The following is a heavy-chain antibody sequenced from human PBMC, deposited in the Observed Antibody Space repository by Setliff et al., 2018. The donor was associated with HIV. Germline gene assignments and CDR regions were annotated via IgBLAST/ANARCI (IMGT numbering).Heavy chain of an antibody. CDR1: GYTFTGYY. V-gene: IGHV1-2*02. CDR2: INPNSGGT. D-gene: IGHD4-4*01. CDR3: AMSMTTYPVSRAFDI. J-gene: IGHJ3*02. Sequence: ASVKVSCKASGYTFTGYYMHWVRQAPGQGLEWMGWINPNSGGTNYAQKFQGRVTITADESTSTAYMELSSLRSEDTAVYYCAMSMTTYPVSRAFDIWGQGTMVTVSS.